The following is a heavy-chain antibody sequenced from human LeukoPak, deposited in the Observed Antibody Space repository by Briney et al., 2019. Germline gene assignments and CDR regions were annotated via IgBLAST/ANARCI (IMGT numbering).Heavy chain of an antibody. D-gene: IGHD1/OR15-1a*01. CDR2: INPSGGST. J-gene: IGHJ5*02. V-gene: IGHV1-46*01. CDR3: ATDNSNNWEQVSGWWFDP. CDR1: GYTFTSYY. Sequence: ASVKVSCKASGYTFTSYYMHWVRQAPGQGLEWMGIINPSGGSTSYAQKFQGRVTMTRDTSTSTVYMELSNLESNDTAVYFCATDNSNNWEQVSGWWFDPWGQGTLVTVSS.